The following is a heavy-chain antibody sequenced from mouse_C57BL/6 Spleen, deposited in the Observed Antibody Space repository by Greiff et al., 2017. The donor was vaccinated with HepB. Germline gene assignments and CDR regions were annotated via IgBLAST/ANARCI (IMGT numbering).Heavy chain of an antibody. CDR3: ARWGRRAMDY. CDR2: INPSTGGT. V-gene: IGHV1-42*01. CDR1: GYSFTGYY. J-gene: IGHJ4*01. Sequence: EVQLQQSGPELVKPGASVKISCKASGYSFTGYYMNWVKQSPEKSLEWIGEINPSTGGTTYNQKFKAKATLTVDKSSSTAYMQLKSLTSEDSAVYYCARWGRRAMDYWGQGTSVTVSS.